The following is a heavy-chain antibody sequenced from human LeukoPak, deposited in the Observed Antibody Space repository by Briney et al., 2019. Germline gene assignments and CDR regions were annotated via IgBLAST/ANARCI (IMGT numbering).Heavy chain of an antibody. D-gene: IGHD3-22*01. CDR3: ARDRNYYDSSGYHRVDY. J-gene: IGHJ4*02. CDR1: GFPFSSYS. CDR2: ITSSSSAT. Sequence: GGSLRLSCAASGFPFSSYSMNWVRQAPGQGLEWVSYITSSSSATYYADSVKGRFTISRDNAKNSLYLQMNSLRAEDTAVYYCARDRNYYDSSGYHRVDYWGQGTLVTVSS. V-gene: IGHV3-48*04.